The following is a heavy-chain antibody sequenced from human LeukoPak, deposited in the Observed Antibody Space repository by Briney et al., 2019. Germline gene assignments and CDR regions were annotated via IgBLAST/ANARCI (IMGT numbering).Heavy chain of an antibody. CDR1: GYTFTGYY. CDR2: INPNSGGT. CDR3: ARDLSRVCSGGSCYWNDY. V-gene: IGHV1-2*02. Sequence: ASVKVSCKASGYTFTGYYMHWVRQAPGQGLEWMGWINPNSGGTNYAQKFQGRVTMTRDTSISTAYMELSRLRSDDTAVYYCARDLSRVCSGGSCYWNDYWGLGTLVTVSS. J-gene: IGHJ4*02. D-gene: IGHD2-15*01.